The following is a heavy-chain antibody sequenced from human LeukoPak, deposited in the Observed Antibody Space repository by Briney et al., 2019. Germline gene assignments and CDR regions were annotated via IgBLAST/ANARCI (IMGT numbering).Heavy chain of an antibody. CDR1: GFTFSNHA. V-gene: IGHV3-30*04. D-gene: IGHD6-19*01. CDR3: ARDQILAGPPYYFDY. Sequence: PGRSLRLSCAASGFTFSNHAMHWVRQAPGKGLEWVAVISYDGSNEYYADSVKGRFTISRDNSKNSLYLQMNSLRAEDTAVYYCARDQILAGPPYYFDYWVQGTLVTVSS. J-gene: IGHJ4*02. CDR2: ISYDGSNE.